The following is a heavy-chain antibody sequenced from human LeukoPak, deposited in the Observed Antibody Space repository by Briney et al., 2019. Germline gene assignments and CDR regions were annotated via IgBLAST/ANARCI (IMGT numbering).Heavy chain of an antibody. CDR1: RFTFSSYS. CDR3: AKDNAAVVDF. V-gene: IGHV3-30*02. D-gene: IGHD6-19*01. J-gene: IGHJ4*02. CDR2: IRYDGSNK. Sequence: GGSLRLSCAASRFTFSSYSMNWVRQAPGKGLEWVTFIRYDGSNKFYADSVKGRFTISRDSSKNTLYLQMNSLRDEDTAVYYCAKDNAAVVDFWGQGTLVTVSS.